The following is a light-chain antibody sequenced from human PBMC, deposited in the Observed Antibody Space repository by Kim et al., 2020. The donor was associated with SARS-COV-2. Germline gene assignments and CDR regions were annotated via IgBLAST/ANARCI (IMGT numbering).Light chain of an antibody. V-gene: IGKV3-20*01. J-gene: IGKJ1*01. CDR3: HQYDKSPRT. CDR1: QTISSTY. CDR2: GAS. Sequence: SPGARATLSCRASQTISSTYLAWYQHQPGQAPRLLIYGASSRATGIPDRFSGSGSGTDFTLTITRLEPEDFAVYYCHQYDKSPRTFGQGTKVDIK.